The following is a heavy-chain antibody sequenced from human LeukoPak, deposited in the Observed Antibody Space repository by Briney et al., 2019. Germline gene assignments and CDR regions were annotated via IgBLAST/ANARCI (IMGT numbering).Heavy chain of an antibody. CDR3: ARDKSHRGWAFDY. Sequence: SETLSLTCTVSGASINTGSYYWSWIRQSAGKGLEWIGRIYTNGNTDYNPSLKSRVTISIDTSKTQFSLKLSSVTAADTAVYYCARDKSHRGWAFDYWGQGTLVTVSS. V-gene: IGHV4-61*02. J-gene: IGHJ4*02. CDR2: IYTNGNT. D-gene: IGHD6-19*01. CDR1: GASINTGSYY.